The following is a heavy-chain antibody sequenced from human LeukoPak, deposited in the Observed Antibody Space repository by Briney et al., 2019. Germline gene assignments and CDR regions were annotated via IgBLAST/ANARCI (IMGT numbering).Heavy chain of an antibody. CDR3: AREDRSWYYDFWSGPRDFDY. CDR1: GFTFSSYS. CDR2: ISSSSSYI. Sequence: GGXLRLSCAASGFTFSSYSMNWVRQAPGKGLEWVSSISSSSSYIYYADSVKGRFTISRDNAKNSLYLQMNSLRAEDTAVYYCAREDRSWYYDFWSGPRDFDYWGQGTLVTVSS. V-gene: IGHV3-21*01. J-gene: IGHJ4*02. D-gene: IGHD3-3*01.